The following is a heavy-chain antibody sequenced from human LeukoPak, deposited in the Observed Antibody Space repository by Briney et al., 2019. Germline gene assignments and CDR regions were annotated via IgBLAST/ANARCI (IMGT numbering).Heavy chain of an antibody. CDR3: AKPSGSGVDY. CDR2: IQNDGSDK. CDR1: GFMFTAHD. D-gene: IGHD1-26*01. V-gene: IGHV3-30*02. J-gene: IGHJ4*02. Sequence: GGSLRLSCDASGFMFTAHDMHWVRQAPGKGLEWVAFIQNDGSDKYYADSVKGRFTISRDNSKNTLYLQMNSLRREDTAVYFCAKPSGSGVDYWGQGTRVTVSS.